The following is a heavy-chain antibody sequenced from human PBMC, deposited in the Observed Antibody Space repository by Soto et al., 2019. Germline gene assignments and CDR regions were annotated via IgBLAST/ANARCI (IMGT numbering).Heavy chain of an antibody. D-gene: IGHD5-18*01. CDR2: IATKANNYAT. J-gene: IGHJ4*02. CDR3: TRHLVDTSSVL. V-gene: IGHV3-73*01. Sequence: EVQLVESGGGLVQPGGSLKLSCAASGFTLSDSPIHWVRQASGKGLEWVGRIATKANNYATLFTASGKGRFTISRDDSKGATYLQMNSLKTEDTAVYYCTRHLVDTSSVLWGQGTLVTVS. CDR1: GFTLSDSP.